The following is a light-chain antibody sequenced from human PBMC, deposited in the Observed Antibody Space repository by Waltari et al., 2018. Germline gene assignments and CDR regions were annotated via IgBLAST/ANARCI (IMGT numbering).Light chain of an antibody. V-gene: IGLV2-23*02. CDR1: SNDVGSYNL. CDR2: EVN. Sequence: QSALTQPASVSGSPGQSITISCTGTSNDVGSYNLVSWYQQRPSKAPKFIIYEVNRLPSGLSSRFSGSKSGITASLTISGLQAEDEADYFCCSYAGVTTFYVFGTGTRVTVL. J-gene: IGLJ1*01. CDR3: CSYAGVTTFYV.